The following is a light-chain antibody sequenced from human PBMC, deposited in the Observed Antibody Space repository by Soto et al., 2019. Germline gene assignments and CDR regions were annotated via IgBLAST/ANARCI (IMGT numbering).Light chain of an antibody. CDR3: QQYNSYPWT. CDR1: QSISSW. Sequence: DIQMTQSPSTLSASVGDRVTITCRASQSISSWLAWYQQNPGKAPKLLIYKASSLESGVPSRFRGSGSGTEFTLSISSLQPDDFATYYCQQYNSYPWTFGQGTQVEIK. J-gene: IGKJ1*01. CDR2: KAS. V-gene: IGKV1-5*03.